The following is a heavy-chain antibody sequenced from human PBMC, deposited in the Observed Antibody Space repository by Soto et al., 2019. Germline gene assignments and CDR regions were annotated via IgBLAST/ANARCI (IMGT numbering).Heavy chain of an antibody. CDR1: GGSVSSGYYS. CDR2: SNYSGVT. J-gene: IGHJ4*02. V-gene: IGHV4-61*03. CDR3: ARGRTDGPISPSDY. Sequence: QVQLQESGPGLVKPSETLSLTCSVSGGSVSSGYYSWNWIRQPPGKGLEWIGYSNYSGVTHYNPSLQSRVNTSADTSKNHFSLKVDSVTAADTALYYCARGRTDGPISPSDYWGQGTLVTVSS.